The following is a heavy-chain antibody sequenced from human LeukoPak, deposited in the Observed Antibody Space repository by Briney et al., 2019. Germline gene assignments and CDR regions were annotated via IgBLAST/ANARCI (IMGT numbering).Heavy chain of an antibody. CDR2: MNPNSGNT. J-gene: IGHJ4*02. CDR3: ARGKEPNLD. CDR1: GYTFTSYD. Sequence: GASVKVSCRASGYTFTSYDINWVRQAPGQGPEWMGWMNPNSGNTGFAQKFQGRVTMTWDTSVSTAYMELSSLKSGDTAMYYCARGKEPNLDWGQGTLVTVSS. D-gene: IGHD1-14*01. V-gene: IGHV1-8*01.